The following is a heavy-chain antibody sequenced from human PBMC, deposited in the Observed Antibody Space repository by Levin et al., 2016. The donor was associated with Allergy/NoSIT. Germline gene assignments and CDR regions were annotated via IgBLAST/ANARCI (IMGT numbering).Heavy chain of an antibody. CDR3: ARDSGGDGGVYY. J-gene: IGHJ4*02. V-gene: IGHV4-4*07. D-gene: IGHD2-21*02. CDR2: IYSSGNT. Sequence: WIRQPPGKGLEWIGRIYSSGNTHYNPSLKGRVTMSLDTSKNQFSLKLSSVTAADTAVYYCARDSGGDGGVYYWGQGTLVTVSS.